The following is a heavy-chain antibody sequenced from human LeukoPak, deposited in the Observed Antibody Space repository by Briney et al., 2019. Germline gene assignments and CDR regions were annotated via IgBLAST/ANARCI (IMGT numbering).Heavy chain of an antibody. CDR2: INHSGST. Sequence: PSETLSLTCAVYGGSFSGYYWSWIRQPPGKGLEWIGEINHSGSTNYNPSLKSRVTISVDTSKNQFSLKLSSVTAADTAVYYCARGRIVVVVAATWGLNWFDPWGQGTLVTVSS. CDR3: ARGRIVVVVAATWGLNWFDP. D-gene: IGHD2-15*01. V-gene: IGHV4-34*01. J-gene: IGHJ5*02. CDR1: GGSFSGYY.